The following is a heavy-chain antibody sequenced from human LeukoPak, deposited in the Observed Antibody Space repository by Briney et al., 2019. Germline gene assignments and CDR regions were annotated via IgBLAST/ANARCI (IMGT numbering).Heavy chain of an antibody. CDR2: IIPTFGTA. Sequence: SVKVSCKASGGTFSSYAISWVRQAPGQGLEWMGGIIPTFGTANYAQKFQGRVTITTDESTSTAYMELSSLRSEDTAVYYCAREGYCSSTSCSCNWFDPWGQGTLVTVSS. CDR1: GGTFSSYA. D-gene: IGHD2-2*01. CDR3: AREGYCSSTSCSCNWFDP. V-gene: IGHV1-69*05. J-gene: IGHJ5*02.